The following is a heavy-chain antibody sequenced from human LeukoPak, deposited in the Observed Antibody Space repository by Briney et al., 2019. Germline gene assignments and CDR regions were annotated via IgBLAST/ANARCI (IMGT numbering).Heavy chain of an antibody. J-gene: IGHJ4*02. D-gene: IGHD2-15*01. CDR3: ASGGYCSGGSCYQDY. V-gene: IGHV1-2*02. Sequence: ASVKVSCKASGYTFTGYYMHWVRQAPGQGLEWMGWINPNSGGTNYAQKFQGRVTMTRDTSISTAYMELSRLRSDDTAVYYCASGGYCSGGSCYQDYWGQGTLVTVSS. CDR2: INPNSGGT. CDR1: GYTFTGYY.